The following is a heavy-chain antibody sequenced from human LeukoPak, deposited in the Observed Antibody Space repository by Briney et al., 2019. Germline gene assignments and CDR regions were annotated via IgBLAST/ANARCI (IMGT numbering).Heavy chain of an antibody. D-gene: IGHD6-6*01. CDR2: ISYDGHNT. Sequence: GGSLRLSCAAYEITLSNYWIHWVRQAPGKGLVWVSRISYDGHNTNYADSVKGRFTISRDNAKNSLYLQMNSLRAEDTAVYYCARGPRYSSSSVFDYWGQGTLVTVSS. CDR3: ARGPRYSSSSVFDY. J-gene: IGHJ4*02. V-gene: IGHV3-74*01. CDR1: EITLSNYW.